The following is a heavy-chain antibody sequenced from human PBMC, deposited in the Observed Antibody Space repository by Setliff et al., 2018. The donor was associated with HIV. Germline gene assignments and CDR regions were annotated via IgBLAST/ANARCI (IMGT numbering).Heavy chain of an antibody. V-gene: IGHV5-51*01. CDR2: THPEDSDT. CDR1: GYSFTNNW. D-gene: IGHD3-16*01. CDR3: ARHVGDTFDI. Sequence: PGESLKISCQGSGYSFTNNWIGWVRQMPGKGLEWMGITHPEDSDTRYNPSFQGQVTMSTNKSISTAYLQWNSLKASDTAMYYCARHVGDTFDIWGKGTTVTVSS. J-gene: IGHJ6*04.